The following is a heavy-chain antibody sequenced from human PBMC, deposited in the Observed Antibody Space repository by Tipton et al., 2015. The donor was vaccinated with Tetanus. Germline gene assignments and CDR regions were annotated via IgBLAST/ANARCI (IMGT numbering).Heavy chain of an antibody. V-gene: IGHV3-23*03. CDR2: SYAGGNYA. CDR3: AKAKSWINLWFVDH. Sequence: SLRLSCAASGFTFNSYPMNWVRQAPGKGLEWVSVSYAGGNYAYYADSVKGRFTTSRDDSKNTLYLKMNSLRVEDTAVYYCAKAKSWINLWFVDHWGQGVLVIVSP. D-gene: IGHD2-21*01. J-gene: IGHJ4*02. CDR1: GFTFNSYP.